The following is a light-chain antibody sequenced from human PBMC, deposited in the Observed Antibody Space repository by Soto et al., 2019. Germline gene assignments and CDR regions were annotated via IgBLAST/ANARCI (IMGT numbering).Light chain of an antibody. CDR2: ATS. J-gene: IGKJ1*01. CDR1: QGIRDD. V-gene: IGKV1-6*01. CDR3: LQDYEYPLT. Sequence: AIQMTQSPSSLSASVGDRVTITCRASQGIRDDLGWFQQKPGKAPKLLIHATSNLQRGVPSRFSGSGSGTEFTFTISSLQPEDFASYYCLQDYEYPLTFGQGTKVEIK.